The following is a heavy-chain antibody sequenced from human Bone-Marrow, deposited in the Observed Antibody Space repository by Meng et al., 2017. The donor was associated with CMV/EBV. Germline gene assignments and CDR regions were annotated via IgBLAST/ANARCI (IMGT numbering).Heavy chain of an antibody. CDR2: ISYDGSNK. CDR3: ARDSRVRAGAYRWFDP. Sequence: GGSLRLSCAASGFTFSNYAMHWVRQAPGKGLEWVAVISYDGSNKYSAESVKGRFTISRDNSKNTLFLRLNSLRPEDSAVYYCARDSRVRAGAYRWFDPWGQGTLVTVSS. J-gene: IGHJ5*02. V-gene: IGHV3-30-3*01. CDR1: GFTFSNYA. D-gene: IGHD3-16*01.